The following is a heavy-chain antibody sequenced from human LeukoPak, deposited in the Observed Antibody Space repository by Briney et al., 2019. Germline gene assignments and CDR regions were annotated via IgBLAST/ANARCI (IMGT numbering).Heavy chain of an antibody. J-gene: IGHJ6*02. D-gene: IGHD1-14*01. V-gene: IGHV1-18*01. Sequence: APVKVSCKASGGTFISYAISWVRQAPGQGLEWMGWISAYNGNTNYAQKLQGRVTMTTDTSTSTAYMELRSLRSDDTAVYYCARPGGSHVAYGMDVWGQGTTVTVSS. CDR3: ARPGGSHVAYGMDV. CDR1: GGTFISYA. CDR2: ISAYNGNT.